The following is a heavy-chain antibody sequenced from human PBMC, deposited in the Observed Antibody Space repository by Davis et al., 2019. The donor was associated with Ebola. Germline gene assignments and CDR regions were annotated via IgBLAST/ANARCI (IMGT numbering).Heavy chain of an antibody. J-gene: IGHJ3*02. V-gene: IGHV4-59*08. CDR3: ARIRDFMGAFDI. CDR2: IYYTGST. D-gene: IGHD3-3*01. CDR1: GGSISSYY. Sequence: SETLSLTCTVSGGSISSYYWSWIRQPPGKGLEWIGYIYYTGSTKYNPSLKSRVTISVDTSKNQFSLKLSSVTAADTAVYYCARIRDFMGAFDIWGQGTMVTVSS.